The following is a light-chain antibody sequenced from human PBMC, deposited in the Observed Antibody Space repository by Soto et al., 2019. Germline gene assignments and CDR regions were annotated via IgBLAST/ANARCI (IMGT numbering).Light chain of an antibody. CDR1: QSVSSSF. CDR2: GAS. V-gene: IGKV3-20*01. CDR3: QQYGSSSLS. J-gene: IGKJ4*01. Sequence: EIVLTQSPGTLSLSPGERATLSCRASQSVSSSFLAWYQQKPGQAPRLLIYGASRRAPGIPDTFSGSGFGTDFTLTISRLEPEDFAVYYCQQYGSSSLSFGGGTKVDIK.